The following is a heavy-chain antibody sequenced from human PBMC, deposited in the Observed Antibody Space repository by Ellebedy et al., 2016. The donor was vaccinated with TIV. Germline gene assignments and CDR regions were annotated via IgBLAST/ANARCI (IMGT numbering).Heavy chain of an antibody. D-gene: IGHD4-23*01. CDR2: IIPIFGTA. Sequence: SVKVSCXASGGTFSSYAISWVRQAPGQGLEWMGGIIPIFGTANYAQKFQGRVTITADESTSTAYMELSSLRSEDTAVYYCARAGDYGGPYYYYYYMDVWGKGTTVTVSS. CDR3: ARAGDYGGPYYYYYYMDV. J-gene: IGHJ6*03. V-gene: IGHV1-69*13. CDR1: GGTFSSYA.